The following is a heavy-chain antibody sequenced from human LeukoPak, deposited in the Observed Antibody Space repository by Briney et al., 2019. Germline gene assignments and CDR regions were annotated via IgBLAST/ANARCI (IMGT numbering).Heavy chain of an antibody. D-gene: IGHD3-9*01. CDR1: GGSFSGYY. J-gene: IGHJ4*02. CDR3: ARYYDILTGYLQSGFDY. V-gene: IGHV4-34*01. Sequence: PSETLSLTCAVYGGSFSGYYWSWIRQPPGKGLEWIGEINHSGSTNYNPSPKSRVTISVDTSKNQFSLKLSSVTAADTAVYYCARYYDILTGYLQSGFDYWGQGTLVTVSS. CDR2: INHSGST.